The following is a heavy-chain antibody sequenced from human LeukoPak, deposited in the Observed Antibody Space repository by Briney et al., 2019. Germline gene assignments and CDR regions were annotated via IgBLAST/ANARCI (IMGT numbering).Heavy chain of an antibody. Sequence: PGGSLRLSCAASGFTFSSYAMHWVRQAPGKGLQWVAVMSYDGSVKNYAGSVKGRFTISRDNPKNSLYLQMNSLRDEDTAVYYCARDSTGTTLPPDYWGQGTLVTVSS. J-gene: IGHJ4*02. CDR2: MSYDGSVK. CDR3: ARDSTGTTLPPDY. D-gene: IGHD1-1*01. V-gene: IGHV3-30*04. CDR1: GFTFSSYA.